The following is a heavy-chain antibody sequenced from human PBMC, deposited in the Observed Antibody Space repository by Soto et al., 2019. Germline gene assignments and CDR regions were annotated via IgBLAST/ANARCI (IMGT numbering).Heavy chain of an antibody. CDR2: ISQGGTT. CDR3: AKKVPAALRLYYFFGLDV. V-gene: IGHV4-4*02. D-gene: IGHD2-15*01. J-gene: IGHJ6*02. Sequence: PSETLSLTCAVSGASISSDNRWTWVRQPPGEGLEWIGEISQGGTTKYNPSLASRVTISVDKSKNQFSLRLTSMTAADTAVYYCAKKVPAALRLYYFFGLDVWGQGTTVTVSS. CDR1: GASISSDNR.